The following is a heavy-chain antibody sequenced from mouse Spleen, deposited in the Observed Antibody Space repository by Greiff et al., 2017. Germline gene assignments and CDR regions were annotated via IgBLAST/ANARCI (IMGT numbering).Heavy chain of an antibody. J-gene: IGHJ3*01. CDR3: ARQTSLFYDYFAY. V-gene: IGHV5-12-2*01. D-gene: IGHD2-4*01. CDR1: GFTFSSYT. Sequence: EVMLVESGGGLVQPGGSLKLSCAASGFTFSSYTMSWVRQTPEKRLEWVAYISNGGGSTYYPDTVKGRFTISRDNAKNTLYLQMSSLKSEDTAMYYCARQTSLFYDYFAYWGQGTLVTVSA. CDR2: ISNGGGST.